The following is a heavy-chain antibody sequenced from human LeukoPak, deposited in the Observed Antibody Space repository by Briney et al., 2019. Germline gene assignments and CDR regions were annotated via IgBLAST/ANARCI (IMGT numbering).Heavy chain of an antibody. CDR1: GFTFRSHA. J-gene: IGHJ4*01. V-gene: IGHV3-23*01. CDR3: ARDLSGHWTYDY. D-gene: IGHD1-1*01. CDR2: IYENGGTT. Sequence: GGSLRLSCVGSGFTFRSHAMSWVRQAPEKGLEFVSGIYENGGTTYYADSVKGRFSLSRDNSMNTLYLQLNSLRTEDTAMYYCARDLSGHWTYDYWGQGTLVTVSS.